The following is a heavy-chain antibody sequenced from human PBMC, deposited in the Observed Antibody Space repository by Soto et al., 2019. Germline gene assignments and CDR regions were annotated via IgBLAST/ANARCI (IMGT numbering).Heavy chain of an antibody. J-gene: IGHJ6*02. Sequence: GGSLRLSCAASGFTFSSYAMSWVRQAPGKGLEWVSAISGGGGSTYYADSVKGRVTISRDNSRNTLYVQMNSLRAEDTAVYYCAKVSLGATTITDYYYYGLDVWGQGTTVTVSS. V-gene: IGHV3-23*01. CDR1: GFTFSSYA. CDR2: ISGGGGST. D-gene: IGHD1-26*01. CDR3: AKVSLGATTITDYYYYGLDV.